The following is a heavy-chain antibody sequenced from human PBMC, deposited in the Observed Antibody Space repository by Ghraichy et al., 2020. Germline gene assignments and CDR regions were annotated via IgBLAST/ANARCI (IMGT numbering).Heavy chain of an antibody. CDR1: GFTFSSYS. CDR2: ISSSSSYI. V-gene: IGHV3-21*01. J-gene: IGHJ4*02. Sequence: GGSLRLSCAASGFTFSSYSMNWVRQAPGKGLEWVSSISSSSSYIYYADSVKGRFTISRDNAKNSLYLQMNSLRAEDTAVYYCARDLYSSSGELDYWGQGTLVTVSS. D-gene: IGHD6-6*01. CDR3: ARDLYSSSGELDY.